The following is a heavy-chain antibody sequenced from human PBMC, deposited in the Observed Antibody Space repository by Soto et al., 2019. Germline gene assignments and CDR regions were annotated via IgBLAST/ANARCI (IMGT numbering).Heavy chain of an antibody. CDR1: DKTFLSYG. J-gene: IGHJ4*02. CDR2: ISPYNGNT. V-gene: IGHV1-18*01. CDR3: ATQIDTVMVFRD. Sequence: QVQLVQSGAEVKKPGASVKVSCKASDKTFLSYGISWVRQGPGQGLEWMGWISPYNGNTNYAQKLQGRVTITTDTSTSTAYMELRRLGSDDTAVYYCATQIDTVMVFRDWGQGTLVTVSS. D-gene: IGHD5-18*01.